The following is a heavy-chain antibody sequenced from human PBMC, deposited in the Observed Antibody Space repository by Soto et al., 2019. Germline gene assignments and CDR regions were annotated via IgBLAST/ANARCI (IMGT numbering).Heavy chain of an antibody. CDR2: IDPSDSQT. CDR1: GYSFAGYW. Sequence: GESLKISCKGSGYSFAGYWITWVRQKPGKGLEWMGRIDPSDSQTYYSPSFRGHVTVSVTKSMTTVFLPWSSLRASHTAMYYCARHIADSDTCPNFQYYFDSWGQGTPVTVSS. V-gene: IGHV5-10-1*01. J-gene: IGHJ4*02. D-gene: IGHD2-8*01. CDR3: ARHIADSDTCPNFQYYFDS.